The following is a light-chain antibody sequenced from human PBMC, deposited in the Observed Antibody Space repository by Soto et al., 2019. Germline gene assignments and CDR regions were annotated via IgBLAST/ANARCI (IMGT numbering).Light chain of an antibody. CDR2: DVS. CDR1: SSDVGGYNY. J-gene: IGLJ1*01. CDR3: CSYAGSYTYV. Sequence: QSALTQPRSVSGSPGQSVTISCTGTSSDVGGYNYVSWYQQHPGKDPKLMIYDVSNRPSGVPDRFSGSKSGNTASLTISGLQAEDEAEYYCCSYAGSYTYVFGTGTKLTAL. V-gene: IGLV2-11*01.